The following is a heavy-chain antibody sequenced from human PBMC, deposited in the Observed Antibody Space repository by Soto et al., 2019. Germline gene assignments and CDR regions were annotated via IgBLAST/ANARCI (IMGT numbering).Heavy chain of an antibody. V-gene: IGHV4-59*01. Sequence: QVQLQESGPGLVKPSETLSLTCTVSGGSISSYYWRWIRQPPGKGLEWIGYIYYSGSTNYNPSLEIRGAISVDTCKNQGSLKPGSVTAADTAVYYCARGEWIQQWGLFDYLGQGTLVTVSS. J-gene: IGHJ4*02. D-gene: IGHD5-18*01. CDR3: ARGEWIQQWGLFDY. CDR1: GGSISSYY. CDR2: IYYSGST.